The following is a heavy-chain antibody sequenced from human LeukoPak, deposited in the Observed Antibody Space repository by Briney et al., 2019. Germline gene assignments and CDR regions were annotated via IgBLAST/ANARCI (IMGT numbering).Heavy chain of an antibody. V-gene: IGHV3-21*01. Sequence: GGSLRLSCAASGFTFSSYSMNWVRQAPGKGLEWVSSISSSSSYIYYADSVKGRFTISRDNAKNSLYLQMNSLRAEDTAVYYCAREVGATDYYFDYWGQGTLVTVSS. D-gene: IGHD1-26*01. CDR3: AREVGATDYYFDY. CDR2: ISSSSSYI. CDR1: GFTFSSYS. J-gene: IGHJ4*02.